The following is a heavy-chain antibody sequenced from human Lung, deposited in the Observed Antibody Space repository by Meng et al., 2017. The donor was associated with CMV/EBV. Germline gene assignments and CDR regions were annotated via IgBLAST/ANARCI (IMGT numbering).Heavy chain of an antibody. CDR1: GGSITNYY. J-gene: IGHJ4*02. V-gene: IGHV4-59*01. D-gene: IGHD1-26*01. CDR2: IYYSGTT. CDR3: ARKSQDVKWGLDY. Sequence: SETLSLTCTVSGGSITNYYWTWIRQPPGKGLEWIGYIYYSGTTNYSPSLKSRVTISVDTSKNQFSLKLTSVTAADTALYFCARKSQDVKWGLDYWGQGTLVTVSS.